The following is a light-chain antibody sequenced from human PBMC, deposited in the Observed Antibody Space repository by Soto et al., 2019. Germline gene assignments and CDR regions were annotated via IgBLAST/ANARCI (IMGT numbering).Light chain of an antibody. Sequence: QSVLTQPPSVSGAPGQGVTISCSGSSSNIGAGYDVHWYQQFPGTAPKLLIYGNNNRPSGVPDRFSGSKSGTSASLAITGLQAEDEADYYCQSFDTRLNSVVFGGGTKLTVL. CDR1: SSNIGAGYD. CDR2: GNN. V-gene: IGLV1-40*01. CDR3: QSFDTRLNSVV. J-gene: IGLJ2*01.